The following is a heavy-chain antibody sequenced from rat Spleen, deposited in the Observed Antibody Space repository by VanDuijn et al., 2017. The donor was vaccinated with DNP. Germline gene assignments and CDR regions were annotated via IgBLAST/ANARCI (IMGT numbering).Heavy chain of an antibody. CDR1: GFTFSDYY. CDR2: ITYDGDSS. Sequence: EVRLVESGGGLVQPGRSLKVSCAASGFTFSDYYMAWVRQAPTKGLEWVAYITYDGDSSYYGDSVKGRFTISRDNAKSTLYLQINSLRSEDMATYHCARYSPRRVWDYWGQGVMVTVSS. D-gene: IGHD1-11*01. CDR3: ARYSPRRVWDY. V-gene: IGHV5-22*01. J-gene: IGHJ2*01.